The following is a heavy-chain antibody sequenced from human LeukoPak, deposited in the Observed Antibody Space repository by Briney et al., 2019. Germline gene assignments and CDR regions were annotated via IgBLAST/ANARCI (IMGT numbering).Heavy chain of an antibody. Sequence: GESLKISCKGSGYSFTSNWIGWVRQMPGRGLERMGIIYPSDSDTRYSPPFQGQVTISADKSINTAYLQWSSLKASDTAMYYCARHKRSLPYDFWGQGTLVTVSS. CDR1: GYSFTSNW. V-gene: IGHV5-51*01. CDR2: IYPSDSDT. J-gene: IGHJ4*02. D-gene: IGHD3-3*01. CDR3: ARHKRSLPYDF.